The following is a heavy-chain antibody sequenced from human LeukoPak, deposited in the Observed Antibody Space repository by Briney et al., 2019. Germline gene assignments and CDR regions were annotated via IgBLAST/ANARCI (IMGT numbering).Heavy chain of an antibody. J-gene: IGHJ4*02. V-gene: IGHV3-7*01. Sequence: PGGSLRLSCAASGFTFSSYSMNWVRQAPGKGLEWVANIKQDGSEKYYVDSVKGRFTISRDNAKNSLYLQMNSLRAEDTAVYYCARDGLLWFGELWGQGTLVTVSS. CDR1: GFTFSSYS. CDR3: ARDGLLWFGEL. CDR2: IKQDGSEK. D-gene: IGHD3-10*01.